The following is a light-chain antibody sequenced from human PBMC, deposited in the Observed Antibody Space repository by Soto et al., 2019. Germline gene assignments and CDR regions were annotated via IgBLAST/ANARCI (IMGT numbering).Light chain of an antibody. CDR2: FEGSGSY. CDR3: ETWDSNTRV. V-gene: IGLV4-60*02. Sequence: QLVLTQSSSASASLGSSVKLTCTLTSGHSSNIIAWHQQQPGKAPRYLMRFEGSGSYNKGSEIPDRFAGSSSGADRYLTISSLQFEDEAEYFCETWDSNTRVFGGGTQLTVL. J-gene: IGLJ3*02. CDR1: SGHSSNI.